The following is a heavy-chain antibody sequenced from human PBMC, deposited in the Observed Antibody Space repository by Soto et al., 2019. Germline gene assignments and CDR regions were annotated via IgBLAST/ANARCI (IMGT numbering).Heavy chain of an antibody. V-gene: IGHV1-24*01. J-gene: IGHJ3*02. Sequence: ASVKVSCKVSGYTLTELSMHWVRQAPGKGLEWMGGFDPEDGETIYAQKFQGRVTMTEDTSTDTAYMELSSLRSEDTAVYYCATDGTPAGLAVAGLRRDAFDIWGQGTMVTVSS. CDR2: FDPEDGET. CDR1: GYTLTELS. CDR3: ATDGTPAGLAVAGLRRDAFDI. D-gene: IGHD6-19*01.